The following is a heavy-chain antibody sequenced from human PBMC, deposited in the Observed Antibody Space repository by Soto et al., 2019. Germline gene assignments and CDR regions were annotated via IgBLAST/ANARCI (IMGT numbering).Heavy chain of an antibody. V-gene: IGHV3-30*18. Sequence: QVQLVESGGGVVQPGRSLRLSCAASGFTFSTFGMHWVRQAPGKGLEWVAIISYDGSKTYYADSVKGRFTISRDNSKNTLSLQMNSLRPEDTAGYYCAKGRLRFPSLRGNALDIWGQGTMVTVSS. CDR3: AKGRLRFPSLRGNALDI. CDR1: GFTFSTFG. CDR2: ISYDGSKT. J-gene: IGHJ3*02. D-gene: IGHD3-16*01.